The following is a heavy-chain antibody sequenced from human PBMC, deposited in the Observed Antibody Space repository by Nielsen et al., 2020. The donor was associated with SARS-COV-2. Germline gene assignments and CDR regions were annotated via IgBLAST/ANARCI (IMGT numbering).Heavy chain of an antibody. CDR1: GFTFDDYG. Sequence: GESLKISCAASGFTFDDYGMSWVRQAPGKGLEWVSGINWNGGSPGYADSVKGRFTISRDNAKNSLYLQMNSLRAEDTALYHCASPMLGYCSGGSCPLGYWGQGTLVTVSS. CDR2: INWNGGSP. D-gene: IGHD2-15*01. J-gene: IGHJ4*02. CDR3: ASPMLGYCSGGSCPLGY. V-gene: IGHV3-20*01.